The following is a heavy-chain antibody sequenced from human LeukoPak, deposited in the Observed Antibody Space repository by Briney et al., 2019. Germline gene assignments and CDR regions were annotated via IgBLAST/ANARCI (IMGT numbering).Heavy chain of an antibody. D-gene: IGHD3-3*01. CDR2: IHHSGST. CDR1: GFTFSSYH. CDR3: ARARSGYYDY. Sequence: GSLRLSCVVSGFTFSSYHMNWVRQAPGKGLEWIGSIHHSGSTYYNPSLKSRVTISVDTSKNQFSLKLSSVTAADTAVYYCARARSGYYDYWGQGTLVTVSS. V-gene: IGHV4-38-2*01. J-gene: IGHJ4*02.